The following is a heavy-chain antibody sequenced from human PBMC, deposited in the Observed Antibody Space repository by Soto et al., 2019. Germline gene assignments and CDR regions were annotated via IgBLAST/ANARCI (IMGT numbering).Heavy chain of an antibody. Sequence: ASVKVSCKASGYTFTSYAMHWVRQAPGQRLEWMGWINAGNGNTKYSQKFQGRVTITRDTSASTAYMELSSLRSEDTAVYYCARDSPGQPYYFDYWGQGTLVTVSS. V-gene: IGHV1-3*01. D-gene: IGHD3-10*01. CDR2: INAGNGNT. CDR3: ARDSPGQPYYFDY. J-gene: IGHJ4*02. CDR1: GYTFTSYA.